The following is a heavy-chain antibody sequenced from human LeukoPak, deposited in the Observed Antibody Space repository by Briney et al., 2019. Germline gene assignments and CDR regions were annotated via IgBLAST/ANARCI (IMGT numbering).Heavy chain of an antibody. Sequence: ASVKVSCKASGCTFSSYGISWVRQAPGQGLEWMGWISTYNGNTKYAQKFQVRLTMTTDTSTTTAYMELRSLRSDDTAVYYCARLPSDDFWSGYYFKGHFDHWGQGTPVTVSS. D-gene: IGHD3-3*01. CDR2: ISTYNGNT. CDR1: GCTFSSYG. CDR3: ARLPSDDFWSGYYFKGHFDH. J-gene: IGHJ4*02. V-gene: IGHV1-18*01.